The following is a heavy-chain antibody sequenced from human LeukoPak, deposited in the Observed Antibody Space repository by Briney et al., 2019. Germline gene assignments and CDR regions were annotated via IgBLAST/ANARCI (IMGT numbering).Heavy chain of an antibody. J-gene: IGHJ6*02. CDR2: ISGSGGAT. V-gene: IGHV3-23*01. D-gene: IGHD3-10*01. Sequence: GESLRLSCAASGLLFLNYAMSWVRQAPGKGVEGVATISGSGGATYYADSVKGRLTISRDNYKNTLYLQMNSLRDEDTVTHYCAKVPYSDYGSGRTPFMDVWGQGTTVAVSS. CDR1: GLLFLNYA. CDR3: AKVPYSDYGSGRTPFMDV.